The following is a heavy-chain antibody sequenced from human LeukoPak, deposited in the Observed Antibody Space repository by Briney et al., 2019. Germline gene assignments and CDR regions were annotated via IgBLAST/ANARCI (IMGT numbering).Heavy chain of an antibody. D-gene: IGHD6-19*01. Sequence: GGSLRLSCAISGFTFAKFAMSWVRQAPGKGLEWVSTISGSGIVTYYADSVKGRFTISRVNAKNSLYLQMNSLRAEDTAVYYCARDYSSGWPGYWGQGTLVTVSS. J-gene: IGHJ4*02. CDR1: GFTFAKFA. CDR2: ISGSGIVT. V-gene: IGHV3-23*01. CDR3: ARDYSSGWPGY.